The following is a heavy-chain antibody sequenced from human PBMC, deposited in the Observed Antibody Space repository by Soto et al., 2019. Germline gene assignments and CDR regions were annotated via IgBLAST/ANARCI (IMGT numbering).Heavy chain of an antibody. Sequence: ASVKVSCKASGYPFSDNQIHWLRRAPGQGLEWMGRINPKSDETNYAQKFQGRVTMTRDTSIDTAYLELTGLTSDDTATYYCARKHCLDYIGWGLDPWGQGTLVTFCS. CDR2: INPKSDET. J-gene: IGHJ5*02. V-gene: IGHV1-2*02. D-gene: IGHD4-4*01. CDR1: GYPFSDNQ. CDR3: ARKHCLDYIGWGLDP.